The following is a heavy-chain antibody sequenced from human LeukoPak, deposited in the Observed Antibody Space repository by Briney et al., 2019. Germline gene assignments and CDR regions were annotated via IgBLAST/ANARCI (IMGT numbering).Heavy chain of an antibody. CDR2: ISSTGTYI. D-gene: IGHD3-16*01. CDR1: GFTFTTYS. V-gene: IGHV3-21*01. Sequence: PGGSLRLSCAASGFTFTTYSMDWVRQAPGKGLEWVPSISSTGTYIYYTDSVKGRFTISRDNAQKSVYLQMNSLRAEDTAVYYCARVGAYTDYAPDYRGQGTLVTVSS. CDR3: ARVGAYTDYAPDY. J-gene: IGHJ4*02.